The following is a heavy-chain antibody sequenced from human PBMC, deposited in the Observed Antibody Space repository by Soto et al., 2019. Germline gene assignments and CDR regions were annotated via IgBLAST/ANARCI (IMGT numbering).Heavy chain of an antibody. V-gene: IGHV4-28*01. CDR2: IYYSGST. D-gene: IGHD6-19*01. CDR1: GYSISSSNW. Sequence: SETLSLTCAVSGYSISSSNWWGWIRQPPGKGLEWIGYIYYSGSTYYNPSLKIRVTMSVDTSKNQFSLKLSSVTAVDTAVYYCARTYSSGWDARLDYWGQGTLVTVSS. J-gene: IGHJ4*02. CDR3: ARTYSSGWDARLDY.